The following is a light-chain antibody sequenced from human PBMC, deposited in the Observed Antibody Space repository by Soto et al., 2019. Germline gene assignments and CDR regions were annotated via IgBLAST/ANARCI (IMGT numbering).Light chain of an antibody. J-gene: IGKJ2*01. Sequence: EIVMTQSPATLSVSPGERATLSCRASQSVSSNLAWYQQKPGQAPRLLIYGASTRATGIPARFSGSGSGTEFTLTISSLQSEDFAVHYCQQYNNWPPYTFGQGTKLDIK. CDR3: QQYNNWPPYT. CDR1: QSVSSN. CDR2: GAS. V-gene: IGKV3-15*01.